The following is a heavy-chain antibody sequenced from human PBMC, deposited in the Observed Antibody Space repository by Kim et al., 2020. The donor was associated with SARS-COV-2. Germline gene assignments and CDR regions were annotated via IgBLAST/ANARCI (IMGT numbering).Heavy chain of an antibody. Sequence: DSVKGRFTISRDNAKNSLYLQMNSLRDEDTAVYYWAREPVMWVGELSMDYWGQGTLVTVSS. J-gene: IGHJ4*02. V-gene: IGHV3-48*02. D-gene: IGHD3-10*01. CDR3: AREPVMWVGELSMDY.